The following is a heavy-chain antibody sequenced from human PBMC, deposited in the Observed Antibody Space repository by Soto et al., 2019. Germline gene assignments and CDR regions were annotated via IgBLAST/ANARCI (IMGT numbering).Heavy chain of an antibody. CDR2: ISAYNGNT. CDR1: GYTFTSYG. CDR3: ARDKPGSGSYYDYYYGMDV. V-gene: IGHV1-18*04. D-gene: IGHD3-10*01. Sequence: ASVKVSCKASGYTFTSYGISWVRQAPGQGLEWMGWISAYNGNTNYAQKLQGRVTMTTDTSTSTAYMELRSLRSDDTAVYYCARDKPGSGSYYDYYYGMDVWGQGTTVTVS. J-gene: IGHJ6*02.